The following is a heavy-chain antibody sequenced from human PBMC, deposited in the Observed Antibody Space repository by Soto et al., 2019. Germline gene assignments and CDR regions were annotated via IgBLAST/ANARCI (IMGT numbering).Heavy chain of an antibody. CDR2: INPNSGGT. V-gene: IGHV1-2*02. Sequence: ASVKVSCKASGYTFTGYYMHWVRQAPGQGLEWMGWINPNSGGTNYAQKFQGRVTMTRDTSISTAYMELSRLRSDDTAVYYCARDLEYYYDSSGFPDYWGQGTLVTVSS. J-gene: IGHJ4*02. CDR1: GYTFTGYY. CDR3: ARDLEYYYDSSGFPDY. D-gene: IGHD3-22*01.